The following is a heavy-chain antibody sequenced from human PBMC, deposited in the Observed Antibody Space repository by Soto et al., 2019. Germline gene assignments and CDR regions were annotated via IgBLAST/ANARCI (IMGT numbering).Heavy chain of an antibody. CDR1: GGTFSSYT. D-gene: IGHD2-15*01. CDR3: ACSGGSYPTSQTPYYFDY. J-gene: IGHJ4*02. V-gene: IGHV1-69*02. CDR2: IIPILGIA. Sequence: ASVKVSCKASGGTFSSYTISWVRQAPGQGLEWMGRIIPILGIANYAQKFQGRVTITADKSTSTAYMELSSLRSEDTAVYYCACSGGSYPTSQTPYYFDYWGQGTLVTVSS.